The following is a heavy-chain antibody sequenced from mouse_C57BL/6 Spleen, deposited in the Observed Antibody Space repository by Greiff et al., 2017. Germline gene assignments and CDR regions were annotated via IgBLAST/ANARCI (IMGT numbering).Heavy chain of an antibody. J-gene: IGHJ4*01. CDR3: ARGEPYSLDY. CDR1: GYTFTSYW. CDR2: IDPSDSDT. V-gene: IGHV1-52*01. Sequence: VQLQQPGAELVRPGSSVKLSCKASGYTFTSYWMHWVKQRPIQGLEWIGNIDPSDSDTHYNQKFKDKATLTVDKSSSTAYMQLSSLTSEDSAVYYCARGEPYSLDYWGQGTSVTVSA. D-gene: IGHD6-5*01.